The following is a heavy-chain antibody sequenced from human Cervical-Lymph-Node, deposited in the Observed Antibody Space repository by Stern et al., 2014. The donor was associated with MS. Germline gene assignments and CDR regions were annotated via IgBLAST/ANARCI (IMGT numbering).Heavy chain of an antibody. V-gene: IGHV1-2*02. CDR1: GYTFTDYY. Sequence: VQLVQSGAEVKKPGASVTVSCKPSGYTFTDYYIHWLRQAPGQGPEWMGRISPKNGDTNYAPRFQGRVTMTRDTSISIVYLEVTRLRFDDTAVYYCAENMGVWGQGTTVTVSS. CDR3: AENMGV. J-gene: IGHJ6*02. CDR2: ISPKNGDT.